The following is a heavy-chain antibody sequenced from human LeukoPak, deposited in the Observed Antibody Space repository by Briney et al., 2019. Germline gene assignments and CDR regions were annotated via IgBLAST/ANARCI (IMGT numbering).Heavy chain of an antibody. CDR1: GFTFSDYY. Sequence: PGGSLRLSCAASGFTFSDYYMNWVRQAPGKGLEWVSHISSSSSTIYYADSVKGRFTISRDNAKNSLYLQMNSLRAEDTAVYYCASMGAHGFDHWGQGSLVTVSS. J-gene: IGHJ4*02. D-gene: IGHD3-16*01. CDR3: ASMGAHGFDH. V-gene: IGHV3-11*04. CDR2: ISSSSSTI.